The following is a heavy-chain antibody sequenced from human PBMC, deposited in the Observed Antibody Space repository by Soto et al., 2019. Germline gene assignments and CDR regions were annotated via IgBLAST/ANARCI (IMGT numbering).Heavy chain of an antibody. D-gene: IGHD4-17*01. J-gene: IGHJ6*02. CDR3: AKGATVTTHYQYYGMDV. Sequence: GGSLRLSCAASGFTFDDFAMCWVRQVPGKGLEWISLVNWDGDTTFYADSVKGRFIISRDNSKNSVYLQMNSLRSDDSAIYYCAKGATVTTHYQYYGMDVWGRGTTVTVSS. CDR2: VNWDGDTT. CDR1: GFTFDDFA. V-gene: IGHV3-43D*04.